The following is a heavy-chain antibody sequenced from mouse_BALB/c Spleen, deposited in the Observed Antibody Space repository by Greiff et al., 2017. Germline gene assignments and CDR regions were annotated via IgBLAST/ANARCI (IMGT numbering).Heavy chain of an antibody. CDR1: GFNIKDYY. Sequence: DVQLQESGAELVRPGALVKLSCKASGFNIKDYYMHWVKQRPEQGLEWIGWIDPENGNTIYDPKFQGKASITADTSSNTAYLQLSSLTSEDTAVYYCARGYYGNYPAYWGQGTLVTVSA. V-gene: IGHV14-1*02. CDR2: IDPENGNT. CDR3: ARGYYGNYPAY. J-gene: IGHJ3*01. D-gene: IGHD2-1*01.